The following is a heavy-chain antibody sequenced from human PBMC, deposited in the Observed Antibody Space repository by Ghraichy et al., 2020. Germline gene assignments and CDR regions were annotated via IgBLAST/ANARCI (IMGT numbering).Heavy chain of an antibody. CDR1: GYTFTGYY. D-gene: IGHD3-3*01. J-gene: IGHJ5*02. Sequence: ASVKVSCKASGYTFTGYYMHWVRQAPGQGLEWMGWINPNSGGTNYARQFQGRVTMTRDTSISTAYMELSRLRSDDTAVYYCARVDYDFWSGYSMYNWFDPWGQGTLVTVSS. V-gene: IGHV1-2*02. CDR3: ARVDYDFWSGYSMYNWFDP. CDR2: INPNSGGT.